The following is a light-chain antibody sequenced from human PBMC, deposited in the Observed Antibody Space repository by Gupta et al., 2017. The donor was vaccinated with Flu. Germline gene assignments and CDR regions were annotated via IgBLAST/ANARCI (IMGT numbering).Light chain of an antibody. CDR3: QQSYSSPQT. Sequence: GDRVTVTCRASQSISSYLNWYQQKPGKAPRLLINAASSLQTGVPSRFSGSGSGTDFSLTITSLQPEDFATYYCQQSYSSPQTFGQGTKVDMK. CDR2: AAS. CDR1: QSISSY. V-gene: IGKV1-39*01. J-gene: IGKJ1*01.